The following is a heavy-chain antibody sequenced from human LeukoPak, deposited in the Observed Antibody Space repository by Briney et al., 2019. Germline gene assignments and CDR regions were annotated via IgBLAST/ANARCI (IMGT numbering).Heavy chain of an antibody. D-gene: IGHD2-15*01. CDR3: ARDWVVVAATHGYNWFDP. Sequence: GGSLRLSCAAPGFTFSNYAMHWVRQAPGKGLEWLAYIRFDGSSKYYADFVKGRFTISRDNSKNSLYLQMNSLRAEDTALYYCARDWVVVAATHGYNWFDPWGQGTLVTVSS. V-gene: IGHV3-30*02. J-gene: IGHJ5*02. CDR1: GFTFSNYA. CDR2: IRFDGSSK.